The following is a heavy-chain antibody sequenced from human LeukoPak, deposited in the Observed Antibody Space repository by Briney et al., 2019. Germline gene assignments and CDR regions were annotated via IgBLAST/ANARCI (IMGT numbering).Heavy chain of an antibody. D-gene: IGHD2-2*02. CDR1: GYSISSGYY. J-gene: IGHJ4*02. V-gene: IGHV4-38-2*02. Sequence: PSETLSLTCTVSGYSISSGYYWGWIRQPPGKGLEWIGSICHSGSTYYNPSLKSRVTISVDTSKNQFSLKLSSVTAADTAVYYCARDPYCSSTSCHRGIDYWGQGTLVTVSS. CDR2: ICHSGST. CDR3: ARDPYCSSTSCHRGIDY.